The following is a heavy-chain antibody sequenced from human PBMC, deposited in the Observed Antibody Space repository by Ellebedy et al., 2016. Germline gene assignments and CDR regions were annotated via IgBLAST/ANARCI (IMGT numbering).Heavy chain of an antibody. CDR1: GGSISSGGYS. CDR3: ARRNCGGDCYGMDV. CDR2: IYHSGST. D-gene: IGHD2-21*01. Sequence: LRLSCAVSGGSISSGGYSWSWIRQPPGKGLEWIGYIYHSGSTYYNPSLKSRVTISVDRSKNQFSLKLDYVTAADTAGYYCARRNCGGDCYGMDVWGQGTTVTVSS. V-gene: IGHV4-30-2*01. J-gene: IGHJ6*02.